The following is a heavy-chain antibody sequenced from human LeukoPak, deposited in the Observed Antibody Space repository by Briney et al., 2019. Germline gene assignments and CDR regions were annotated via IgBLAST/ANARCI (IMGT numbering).Heavy chain of an antibody. V-gene: IGHV4-38-2*02. CDR2: IYHSGST. CDR3: ARDIVVVPAAMRGWFDP. J-gene: IGHJ5*02. CDR1: GYSISSGYY. D-gene: IGHD2-2*01. Sequence: SETLSLTCAVSGYSISSGYYWGWIRQPPGKGLEWIGSIYHSGSTYYNPSLKSRVPISVDTSKNQFSLKLSSVTAADTAVYYCARDIVVVPAAMRGWFDPWGQGTLVTVSS.